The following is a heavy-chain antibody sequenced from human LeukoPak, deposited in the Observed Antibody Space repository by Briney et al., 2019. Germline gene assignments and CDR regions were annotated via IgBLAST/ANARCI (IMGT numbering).Heavy chain of an antibody. CDR3: ARHGMTTKDYYKYGLHV. V-gene: IGHV5-51*01. D-gene: IGHD4-17*01. Sequence: GESPKISCKGSGYNFTSYSIAWVRQMPGEGLEWVGIIHPGDSDTRYSPSFQGQVTISADKSIRIAFLQWNSLKASDTAMYYCARHGMTTKDYYKYGLHVWGQGTRVSVS. J-gene: IGHJ6*02. CDR2: IHPGDSDT. CDR1: GYNFTSYS.